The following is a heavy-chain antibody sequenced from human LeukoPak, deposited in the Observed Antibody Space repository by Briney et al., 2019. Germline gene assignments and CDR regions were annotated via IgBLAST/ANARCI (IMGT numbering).Heavy chain of an antibody. J-gene: IGHJ4*02. D-gene: IGHD2-15*01. CDR2: INTYSGVT. CDR3: VRDLGYCGGGSCPKFDF. Sequence: ASVKVSCKASGYTFTDHDMHWVRQAPGQGLEWMGWINTYSGVTNFAQTFQGRVSMTRNTSISTAYMELSNLRSDDTAVYYCVRDLGYCGGGSCPKFDFWGQGVLVTVSS. CDR1: GYTFTDHD. V-gene: IGHV1-2*02.